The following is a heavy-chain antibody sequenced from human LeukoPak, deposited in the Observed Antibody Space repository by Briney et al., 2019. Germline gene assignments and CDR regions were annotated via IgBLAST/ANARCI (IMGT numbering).Heavy chain of an antibody. CDR2: IYTSGST. D-gene: IGHD3-9*01. J-gene: IGHJ4*02. CDR3: ARDPTYYDILTGWTK. CDR1: GGSISSGSYY. Sequence: SETLSLTCTVSGGSISSGSYYWSWIRQPAGKGLEWIVRIYTSGSTNYNPSLKSRVTISVDTSKNQFSLKLSSVTAADTAVYYCARDPTYYDILTGWTKWGQGTLVTVSS. V-gene: IGHV4-61*02.